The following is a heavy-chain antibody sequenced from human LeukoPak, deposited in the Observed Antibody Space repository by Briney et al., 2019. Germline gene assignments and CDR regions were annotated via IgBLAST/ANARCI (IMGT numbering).Heavy chain of an antibody. Sequence: SQTLSLTCTVSGGSISSGDYSWSWIRQPPGKGLEWIGYIYYSGSTYYNPSLKSRVTISVDTSKNQFSLKLSSVTAADTAVYYCAREDAVTTLDYWGQGTLVTVSS. D-gene: IGHD4-17*01. J-gene: IGHJ4*02. CDR2: IYYSGST. CDR3: AREDAVTTLDY. V-gene: IGHV4-30-4*01. CDR1: GGSISSGDYS.